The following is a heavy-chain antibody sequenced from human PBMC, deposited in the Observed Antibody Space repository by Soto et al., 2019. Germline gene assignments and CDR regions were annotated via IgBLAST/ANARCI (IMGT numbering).Heavy chain of an antibody. CDR2: IWYDGSNK. CDR3: ARDHRVYCSSWYRTYYYGMDV. CDR1: GFTFSSYG. D-gene: IGHD6-13*01. Sequence: GSLRLSCAASGFTFSSYGMHWVRQAPGKGLEWGAVIWYDGSNKYYADSVKGRFTISRDNSKNTLYLQMNSLRAEDTAVYYCARDHRVYCSSWYRTYYYGMDVWGQGTPVTVSS. J-gene: IGHJ6*02. V-gene: IGHV3-33*01.